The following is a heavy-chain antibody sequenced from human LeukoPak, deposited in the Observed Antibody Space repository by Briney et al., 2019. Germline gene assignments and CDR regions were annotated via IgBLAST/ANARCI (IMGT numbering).Heavy chain of an antibody. V-gene: IGHV4-61*01. Sequence: SETLSLTCTVSGGSVNSGTYYWTWIRQPPGKGLEWIGYIYDSGSTNYNPSLKSRVTISVDTSKNQFSLKLSSVTAADTAVYYCARRLGSSWAAGVYWFDPWGQGTLVTVSS. CDR2: IYDSGST. CDR3: ARRLGSSWAAGVYWFDP. CDR1: GGSVNSGTYY. D-gene: IGHD6-13*01. J-gene: IGHJ5*02.